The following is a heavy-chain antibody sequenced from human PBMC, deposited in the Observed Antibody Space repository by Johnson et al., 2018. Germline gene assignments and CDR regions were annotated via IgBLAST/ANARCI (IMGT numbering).Heavy chain of an antibody. CDR1: GGTFSNYA. Sequence: QVQLVQSGAEVKKPGSSVKVSCKASGGTFSNYAISWVRQAPGQGLEWMGGIIPIFGTANYAQKFQGRVTITADESTSTAYMEVSSLRSEDTAVYYCASRGYSSGWCPGAGMDVWGQGTTVTVSS. J-gene: IGHJ6*02. D-gene: IGHD6-19*01. CDR3: ASRGYSSGWCPGAGMDV. CDR2: IIPIFGTA. V-gene: IGHV1-69*12.